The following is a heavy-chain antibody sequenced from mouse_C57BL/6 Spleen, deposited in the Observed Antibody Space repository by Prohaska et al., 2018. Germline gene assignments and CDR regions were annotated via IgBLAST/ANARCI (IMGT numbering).Heavy chain of an antibody. CDR2: INPNNGGT. CDR3: ARFPRGSSHYYAMDY. D-gene: IGHD1-1*01. CDR1: GYTFTDYN. V-gene: IGHV1-22*01. J-gene: IGHJ4*01. Sequence: GKPGASVKMSCKASGYTFTDYNMHWVKQSHGKSLEWIGYINPNNGGTSYNQKFKGKATLTVNKSSSTAYMELRSLTSEDSAVYYCARFPRGSSHYYAMDYWGQGTSVTGSS.